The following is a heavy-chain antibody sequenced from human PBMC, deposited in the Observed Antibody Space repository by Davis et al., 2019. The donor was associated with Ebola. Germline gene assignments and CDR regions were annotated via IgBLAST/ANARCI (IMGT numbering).Heavy chain of an antibody. D-gene: IGHD1-26*01. Sequence: ASVKVSCKASGYTFTSYGISWVRQAPGQGLEWMGWISAYNGNTNYAQKLQGRVTMTTDTSTSPAYMELRSLRSDDTAVYYCARSRVGAKVFYYYYGMDVWGQGTTVTVSS. J-gene: IGHJ6*02. CDR1: GYTFTSYG. V-gene: IGHV1-18*01. CDR2: ISAYNGNT. CDR3: ARSRVGAKVFYYYYGMDV.